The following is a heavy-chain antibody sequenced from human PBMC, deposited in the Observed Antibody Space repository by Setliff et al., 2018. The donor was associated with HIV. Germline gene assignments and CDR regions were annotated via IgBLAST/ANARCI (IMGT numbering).Heavy chain of an antibody. J-gene: IGHJ4*02. CDR3: ATAKEHWLTEGGFDF. CDR2: IIPIFDTS. V-gene: IGHV1-69*13. Sequence: SVKVSCKASGGTFSSHPISWVRQAPGQGLEWMGGIIPIFDTSNYAQKFLGRVTISADESTSTAYMELGSLTSDDTAVYYCATAKEHWLTEGGFDFWGQGTLVTVSS. CDR1: GGTFSSHP. D-gene: IGHD6-19*01.